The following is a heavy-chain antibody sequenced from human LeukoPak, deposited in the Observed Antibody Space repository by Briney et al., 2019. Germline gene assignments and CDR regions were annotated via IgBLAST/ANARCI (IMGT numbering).Heavy chain of an antibody. D-gene: IGHD3-10*01. J-gene: IGHJ3*02. CDR1: GGSISSYY. V-gene: IGHV4-59*01. CDR2: IYYSGST. Sequence: PSETLSLTCTVSGGSISSYYWSWIRQPPGKGLEWIGYIYYSGSTNYNPSLKSRVTISVDTSKNQFSLKLSSVTAADTAVYYCARGEPRGAFDIWGQGTMVTVSS. CDR3: ARGEPRGAFDI.